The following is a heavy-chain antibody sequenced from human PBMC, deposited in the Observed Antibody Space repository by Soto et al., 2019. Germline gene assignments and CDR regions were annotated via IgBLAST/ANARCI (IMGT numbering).Heavy chain of an antibody. CDR1: GFTFSSYG. V-gene: IGHV3-33*01. CDR3: ARPRAAAAGYGMDV. Sequence: QVQLVESGGGVVQPGRSLRLSCAASGFTFSSYGMHWVRQAPGKGLEWVAVIWYDGSNKYYADSVKGRFTISRDNSKNTLYLQMNSLRAEDTAVYYCARPRAAAAGYGMDVWGQGTTVTVSS. CDR2: IWYDGSNK. J-gene: IGHJ6*02. D-gene: IGHD6-13*01.